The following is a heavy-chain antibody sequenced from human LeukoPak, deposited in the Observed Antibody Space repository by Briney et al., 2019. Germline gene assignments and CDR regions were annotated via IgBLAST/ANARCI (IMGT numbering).Heavy chain of an antibody. V-gene: IGHV3-20*01. Sequence: GGSLRLSCAASGLTFDDHGTSWVRQAPGEGLKWVSGINWNGGSTGYADSVKGRFTISRDNAKNSLYLQMNSLRAEDTALYHCARDEYCSSATCPMDVWGKGTTVTVSS. CDR2: INWNGGST. CDR1: GLTFDDHG. D-gene: IGHD2-2*01. J-gene: IGHJ6*04. CDR3: ARDEYCSSATCPMDV.